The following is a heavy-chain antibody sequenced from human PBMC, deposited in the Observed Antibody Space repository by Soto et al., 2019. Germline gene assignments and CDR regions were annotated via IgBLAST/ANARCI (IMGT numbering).Heavy chain of an antibody. CDR1: GFTFSSYW. V-gene: IGHV3-74*01. CDR3: ARGEYSSFTGPVFSNYYYGMDV. D-gene: IGHD6-6*01. J-gene: IGHJ6*02. Sequence: EVQLVESGGGLVQPGGSLRLSCAASGFTFSSYWMHWVRQAPGKGLVWVSRINSDGSSTSYADSVKGRFTISRDNAKNTLYLQMNSLRAEDTAVYYCARGEYSSFTGPVFSNYYYGMDVWGQGTTVTVSS. CDR2: INSDGSST.